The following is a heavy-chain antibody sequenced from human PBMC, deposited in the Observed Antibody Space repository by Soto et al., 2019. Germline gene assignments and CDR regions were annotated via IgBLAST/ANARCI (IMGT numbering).Heavy chain of an antibody. Sequence: QVQLQESGPGLVKPSGTLSLTCAVSGGSISSSNWWSWVRQPPGKGLEWIGEIYHGGSTNYNPPLTSRGTITVDTSKNQFSPNVSSVTAADAAVYYCARGGEPDRIDYYGMDVWGQGTTVTVSS. J-gene: IGHJ6*02. V-gene: IGHV4-4*02. CDR1: GGSISSSNW. CDR2: IYHGGST. D-gene: IGHD1-26*01. CDR3: ARGGEPDRIDYYGMDV.